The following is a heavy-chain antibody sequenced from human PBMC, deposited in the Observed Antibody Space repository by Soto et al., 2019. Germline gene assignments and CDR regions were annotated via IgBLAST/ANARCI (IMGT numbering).Heavy chain of an antibody. CDR1: GGSISRYY. CDR2: VYYSGIT. Sequence: QVQLQESGPGRVKPSETLSLTCTVSGGSISRYYWRWIRQPPGKGLEWIGYVYYSGITDYNPSLTSRGTISAETSKDQFSQMLSSVTAADTAVYYCARGAWASAFDIWGQGTMVTVSS. D-gene: IGHD7-27*01. J-gene: IGHJ3*02. CDR3: ARGAWASAFDI. V-gene: IGHV4-59*08.